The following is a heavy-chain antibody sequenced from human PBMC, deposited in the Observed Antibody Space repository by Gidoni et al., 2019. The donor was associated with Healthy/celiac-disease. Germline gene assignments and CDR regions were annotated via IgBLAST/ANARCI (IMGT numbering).Heavy chain of an antibody. CDR1: GYTFTGYG. J-gene: IGHJ6*02. D-gene: IGHD3-10*01. Sequence: QVQLVQCGAEGKKPGASVTLAGKVAGYTFTGYGISWVRQAPGQGLEWMGWISAYNGNTNYAQQLQGRVTITTDTSTSTAYMELRSLRSDATAVYYCAREIGGDYYYYGMDVWGQGTTVTVSS. V-gene: IGHV1-18*01. CDR2: ISAYNGNT. CDR3: AREIGGDYYYYGMDV.